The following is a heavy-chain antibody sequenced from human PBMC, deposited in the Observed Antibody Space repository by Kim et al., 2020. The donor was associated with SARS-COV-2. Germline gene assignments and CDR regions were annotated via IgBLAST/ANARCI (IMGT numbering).Heavy chain of an antibody. J-gene: IGHJ6*02. CDR1: GFTFSSYS. V-gene: IGHV3-21*04. D-gene: IGHD5-12*01. Sequence: GGSLRLSCAASGFTFSSYSMNWVRQAPGKGLEWVSSISSSSSYIYYADSVKGRFTISRDNAKNSLYLQMNSLRAEDTAVYYCATRLKALNMVVATIWGGDYYYGMDVWGQGTTVTVSS. CDR2: ISSSSSYI. CDR3: ATRLKALNMVVATIWGGDYYYGMDV.